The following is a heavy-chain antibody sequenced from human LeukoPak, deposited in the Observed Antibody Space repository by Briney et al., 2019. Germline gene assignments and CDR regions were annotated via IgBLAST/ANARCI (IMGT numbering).Heavy chain of an antibody. CDR2: INPNSGGT. J-gene: IGHJ5*02. D-gene: IGHD6-13*01. V-gene: IGHV1-2*02. CDR1: GYTFTDYY. CDR3: ARDGEAAAVTNWFDP. Sequence: GAPVRVSYKASGYTFTDYYMHWVRQAPGQGLEWMGWINPNSGGTNYAQKFQGRVTMTRDTSITTAYMELSRLTSDDTAVYFCARDGEAAAVTNWFDPWGQGTLVAVSS.